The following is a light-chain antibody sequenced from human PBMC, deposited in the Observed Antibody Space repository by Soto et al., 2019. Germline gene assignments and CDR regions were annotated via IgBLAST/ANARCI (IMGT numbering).Light chain of an antibody. Sequence: QLVLTQPRSVSGSPGQSVTISCTGTSSDVGGYNYVSWYQQHPGKAPKLMIYDVNKRPSGVPDRFSGSKSDNTASLTISGLQAEDEADYYCCSYAGSYTLVFGGGTKLTVL. CDR1: SSDVGGYNY. V-gene: IGLV2-11*01. CDR3: CSYAGSYTLV. J-gene: IGLJ2*01. CDR2: DVN.